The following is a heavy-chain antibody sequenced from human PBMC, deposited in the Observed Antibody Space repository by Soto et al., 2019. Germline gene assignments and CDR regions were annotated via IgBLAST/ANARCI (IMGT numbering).Heavy chain of an antibody. CDR1: GGSISSYY. D-gene: IGHD2-2*01. CDR3: ARLHGYCISSSCHGHYAMDV. J-gene: IGHJ6*02. Sequence: PSETLSLTCTVSGGSISSYYWSWIRQPPGKGLEWIGYIYYSGSTYYSPSLKSRVTISVDTSKNQFSLKVTSVTAADTAVYYCARLHGYCISSSCHGHYAMDVWGQGTTVTVSS. V-gene: IGHV4-59*08. CDR2: IYYSGST.